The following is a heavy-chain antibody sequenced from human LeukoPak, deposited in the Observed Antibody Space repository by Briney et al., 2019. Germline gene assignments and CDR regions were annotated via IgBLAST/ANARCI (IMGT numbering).Heavy chain of an antibody. CDR2: VWPEGNKK. J-gene: IGHJ2*01. CDR1: GFIFSHYG. CDR3: VVVLVPAAVWHFDL. V-gene: IGHV3-33*01. D-gene: IGHD2-2*01. Sequence: GGSLRLSCATSGFIFSHYGFHWVRQTPGRGLEWLSVVWPEGNKKYYADSVKGRFTVSKDNSENTLYLQMNSLTVEDTAMYYCVVVLVPAAVWHFDLWGRGTLVTVSS.